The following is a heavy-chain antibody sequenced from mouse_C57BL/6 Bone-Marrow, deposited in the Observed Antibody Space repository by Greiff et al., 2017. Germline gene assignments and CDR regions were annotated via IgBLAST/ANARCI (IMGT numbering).Heavy chain of an antibody. Sequence: EVQLQQSGPELVKPGASVKISCKASGYSFTGYYMNWVKQSPEKSLEWIGEINHSTGGTTYNQKFKAKATLTVDKSSSTAYMQLKSLTSEDSAVYYCARSQYYYAMDYWGQGTSVTVSS. CDR3: ARSQYYYAMDY. CDR1: GYSFTGYY. J-gene: IGHJ4*01. D-gene: IGHD6-1*01. V-gene: IGHV1-42*01. CDR2: INHSTGGT.